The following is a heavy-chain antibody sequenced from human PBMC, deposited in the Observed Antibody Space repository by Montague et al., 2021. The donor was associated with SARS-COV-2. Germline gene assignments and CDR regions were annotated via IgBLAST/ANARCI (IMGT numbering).Heavy chain of an antibody. V-gene: IGHV3-30*18. CDR2: ISYDGSIK. CDR1: GFTFNNFA. J-gene: IGHJ6*02. Sequence: SLRLSCAASGFTFNNFAMHWVRQAPGKGLEWMAVISYDGSIKYYADSLRGRFTISRDSSQKTLYLQMNSLSGEDTAVYYCAKNRDIFWFGEGRDGMDVWGQGTTVIVSS. D-gene: IGHD3-10*01. CDR3: AKNRDIFWFGEGRDGMDV.